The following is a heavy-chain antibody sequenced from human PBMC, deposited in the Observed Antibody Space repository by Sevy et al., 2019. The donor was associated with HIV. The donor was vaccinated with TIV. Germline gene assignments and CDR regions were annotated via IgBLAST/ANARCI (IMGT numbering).Heavy chain of an antibody. Sequence: GESLKISCAASGFTFSRYWMSWVRQAPGKGLEWVANIKKDGSEKYYVDSVKGRFTISRDNAKNSLYLQMNSLRAEDTALYYCARDCSSTNCLWGLDVWGQGTTVTVSS. CDR3: ARDCSSTNCLWGLDV. CDR2: IKKDGSEK. D-gene: IGHD2-2*01. J-gene: IGHJ6*02. V-gene: IGHV3-7*03. CDR1: GFTFSRYW.